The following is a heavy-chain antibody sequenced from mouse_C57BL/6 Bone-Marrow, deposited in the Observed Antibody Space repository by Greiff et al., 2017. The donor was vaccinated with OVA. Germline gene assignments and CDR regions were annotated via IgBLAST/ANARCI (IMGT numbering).Heavy chain of an antibody. J-gene: IGHJ3*01. CDR3: ARSAPPTWFAY. Sequence: QVQLQQPGAELVKPGASVKLSCKASGYTFTSYWMHWVKQRPGQGLEWIGMIHPNSGSTNYNEKLKSKATLTVDKSSSTAYMQLSSLTSEDSAVYYCARSAPPTWFAYWGQGTLVTVSA. CDR1: GYTFTSYW. V-gene: IGHV1-64*01. CDR2: IHPNSGST.